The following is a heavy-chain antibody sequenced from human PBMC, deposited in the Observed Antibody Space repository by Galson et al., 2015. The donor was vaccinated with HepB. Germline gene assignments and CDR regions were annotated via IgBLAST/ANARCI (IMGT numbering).Heavy chain of an antibody. V-gene: IGHV3-74*01. CDR3: VRGYCSGGSCYSGFFDP. CDR2: INSDGNST. CDR1: GFTFSSYW. J-gene: IGHJ5*02. D-gene: IGHD2-15*01. Sequence: SLRVSCVASGFTFSSYWMHWVRQAPGKGLVWVSRINSDGNSTSYADSVKGRFTISRDNAKNTLYLQMNSLRAEDTAVYYCVRGYCSGGSCYSGFFDPWGQGTLVTVSS.